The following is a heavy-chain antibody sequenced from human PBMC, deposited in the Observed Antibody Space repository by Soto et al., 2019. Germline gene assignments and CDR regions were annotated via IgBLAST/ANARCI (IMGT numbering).Heavy chain of an antibody. D-gene: IGHD2-15*01. CDR1: GGSFSGYY. V-gene: IGHV4-34*01. Sequence: PSETLSLTCAVYGGSFSGYYWSWIRQPPGKGLEWIGEINHSGSTNYNPSLKSRVTISVDTSENQFSLKLSSVTAADTAVYYCARRSYGYCSGGSCYRYGAFDIWGQGTMVTVSS. CDR2: INHSGST. CDR3: ARRSYGYCSGGSCYRYGAFDI. J-gene: IGHJ3*02.